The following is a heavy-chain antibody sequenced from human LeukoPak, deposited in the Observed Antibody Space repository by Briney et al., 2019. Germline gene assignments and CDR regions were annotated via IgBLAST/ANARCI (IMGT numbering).Heavy chain of an antibody. V-gene: IGHV4-31*03. CDR1: GGSISSGGYY. J-gene: IGHJ5*02. Sequence: SQTLSLTCTVSGGSISSGGYYWSWIRQHPGKDLEWIGYIYYSGSTYYNPSLKSRATISVDTSKNQFSLKLSSVTAADTAVYYWARGPWYGWFDPWGQGTLVTVSS. CDR2: IYYSGST. D-gene: IGHD6-13*01. CDR3: ARGPWYGWFDP.